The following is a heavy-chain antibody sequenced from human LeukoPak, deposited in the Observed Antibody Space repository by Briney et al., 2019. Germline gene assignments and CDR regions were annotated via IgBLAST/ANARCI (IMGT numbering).Heavy chain of an antibody. Sequence: PGRSLRLSCAASGFTFRTYVMHWVRQAPGKGLEWVAVISYDGSNKYYADSVKGRFTISRDNSKNTLYLQMNSLRAEDTAVYYCAPPEGYFDYWGQGTLVTVSS. CDR2: ISYDGSNK. J-gene: IGHJ4*02. V-gene: IGHV3-30-3*01. CDR3: APPEGYFDY. CDR1: GFTFRTYV.